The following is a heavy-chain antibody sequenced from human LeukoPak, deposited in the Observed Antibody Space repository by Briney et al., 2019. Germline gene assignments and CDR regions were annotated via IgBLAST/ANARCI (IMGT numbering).Heavy chain of an antibody. D-gene: IGHD1-26*01. CDR3: ARLYSGSYSSRWFDP. Sequence: GESLKISCKGSGYSFTSYWIGWVCQMPGKGLEWMGIIYPGDSDTRYSPSFQGQVTISADKSISTAYLQWSSLKASDTAMYYCARLYSGSYSSRWFDPWGQGTLVTVSS. CDR2: IYPGDSDT. CDR1: GYSFTSYW. J-gene: IGHJ5*02. V-gene: IGHV5-51*01.